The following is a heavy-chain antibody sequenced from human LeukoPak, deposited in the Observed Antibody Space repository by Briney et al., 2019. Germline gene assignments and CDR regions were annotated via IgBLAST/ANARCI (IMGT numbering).Heavy chain of an antibody. CDR1: RFTFTSYG. J-gene: IGHJ4*02. Sequence: PGGSLRLSCAASRFTFTSYGMHWVRQAPGKGLEWVAVIWYDGSNKYYADSVKGRFTISRDNSKNTLYLQMNSLRAEDTAVYYCAKIGVSQGYWGQGTLVTVSS. CDR3: AKIGVSQGY. V-gene: IGHV3-33*06. CDR2: IWYDGSNK.